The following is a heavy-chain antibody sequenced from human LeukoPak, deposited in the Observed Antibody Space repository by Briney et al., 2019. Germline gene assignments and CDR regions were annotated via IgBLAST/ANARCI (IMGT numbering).Heavy chain of an antibody. Sequence: SDTLSLTCTVSGGSISSYYWSWIRQPPAKGREWIGQIYYSGRTNYNPSLKSRVIISVDTSKNQFSLKLSSVTAADTAVYYCARVPLNCSGGSCYNYGMDVWGQGTTVTVSS. CDR1: GGSISSYY. D-gene: IGHD2-15*01. J-gene: IGHJ6*02. V-gene: IGHV4-59*07. CDR2: IYYSGRT. CDR3: ARVPLNCSGGSCYNYGMDV.